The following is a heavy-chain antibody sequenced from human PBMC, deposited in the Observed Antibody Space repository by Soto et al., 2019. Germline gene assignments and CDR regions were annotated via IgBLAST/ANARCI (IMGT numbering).Heavy chain of an antibody. D-gene: IGHD6-19*01. CDR2: IYHSGST. J-gene: IGHJ4*02. V-gene: IGHV4-4*02. CDR1: SGSISSSNW. CDR3: ARFLSSGWYGYYCDY. Sequence: PSETLSLTCAVSSGSISSSNWWSWVRQPPGKGLEWIGEIYHSGSTNYNPSLKSRVTISVDKPKNQFSLKLSSVTAADTAVYYCARFLSSGWYGYYCDYWGQGTLVTVS.